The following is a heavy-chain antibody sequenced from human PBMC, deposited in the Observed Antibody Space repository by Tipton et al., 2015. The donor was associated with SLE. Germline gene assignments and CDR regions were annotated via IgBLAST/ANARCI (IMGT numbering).Heavy chain of an antibody. CDR2: IYYSVST. CDR1: GGFIGAHY. D-gene: IGHD2-21*01. Sequence: TLSLTCTVSGGFIGAHYWTWIRQPPGKGLEWIGYIYYSVSTNYNPSLRSRVTISVDTSKNQFSLKVSSVTAADTAVYYCAGPIRQDGFDIWGQGTMVTVSS. V-gene: IGHV4-59*11. CDR3: AGPIRQDGFDI. J-gene: IGHJ3*02.